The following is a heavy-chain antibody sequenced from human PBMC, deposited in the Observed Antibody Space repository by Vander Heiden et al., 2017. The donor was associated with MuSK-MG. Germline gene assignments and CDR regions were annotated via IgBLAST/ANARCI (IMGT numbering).Heavy chain of an antibody. D-gene: IGHD3-22*01. Sequence: QVRPQESAPGLVRPSETLSLPCSVSGDSTSSYYWSWIRQPPGKGLECIGYIYYSGSTNYNPSLKSRVTISVDTSKNQFSLKLSSVTAADTAVYYCARFTYYYDSSGRPHQRFDYWGQGTLVTLSS. J-gene: IGHJ4*02. CDR3: ARFTYYYDSSGRPHQRFDY. CDR2: IYYSGST. V-gene: IGHV4-59*08. CDR1: GDSTSSYY.